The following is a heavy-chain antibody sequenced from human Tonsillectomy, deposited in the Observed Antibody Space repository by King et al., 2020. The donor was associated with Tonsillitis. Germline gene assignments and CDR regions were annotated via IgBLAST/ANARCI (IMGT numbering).Heavy chain of an antibody. CDR3: GKRRFPGGGDFDY. D-gene: IGHD3-3*01. V-gene: IGHV3-23*03. Sequence: VQLVESGGGLVRPGGSLRLSCAASGFTFSSSAMNWVRQAPGKGLEWVSDIYSGGGSTYYADSVKGRFSISRDDSKNTLYLQMNSLRAEDTALYYCGKRRFPGGGDFDYWGQGTLVTVSS. CDR2: IYSGGGST. CDR1: GFTFSSSA. J-gene: IGHJ4*02.